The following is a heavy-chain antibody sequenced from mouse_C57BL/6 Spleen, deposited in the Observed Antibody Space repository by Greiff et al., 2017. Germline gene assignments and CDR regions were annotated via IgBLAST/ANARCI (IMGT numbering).Heavy chain of an antibody. CDR2: IDPSASYT. J-gene: IGHJ1*03. CDR1: GYTFTSYW. CDR3: ARWDPGYPWYFDV. Sequence: QVQLQQPGAELVKPGASVKLSCKASGYTFTSYWMQWVKQRPGQGLEWIGEIDPSASYTNYNQKFKGKATLTVDTSSSTAYMQLSSLTSEDSAVYYCARWDPGYPWYFDVWGTGTTVTVSS. D-gene: IGHD2-2*01. V-gene: IGHV1-50*01.